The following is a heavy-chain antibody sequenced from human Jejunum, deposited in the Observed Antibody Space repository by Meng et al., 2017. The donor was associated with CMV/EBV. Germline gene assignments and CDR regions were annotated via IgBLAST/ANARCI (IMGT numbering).Heavy chain of an antibody. CDR1: GFIFSHYA. CDR3: GKERTGYYIQH. V-gene: IGHV3-30*02. J-gene: IGHJ1*01. D-gene: IGHD3/OR15-3a*01. CDR2: IAHDGSKQ. Sequence: QVQLVESGXGVVQPGGSXRLSCAASGFIFSHYAMHWVRQAPGKGLEWVALIAHDGSKQYYVDSVNGRFTISRDSSKNTLYLQMNSLRAEDTAVYYCGKERTGYYIQHWGQGTLVTVSS.